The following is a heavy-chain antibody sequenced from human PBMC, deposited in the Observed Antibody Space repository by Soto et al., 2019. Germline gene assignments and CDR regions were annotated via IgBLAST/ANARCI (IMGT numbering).Heavy chain of an antibody. CDR2: IYHSGST. CDR1: GGSISSGGYS. CDR3: ARGEVVDILTGPHFDY. Sequence: NPSETLSLTCAVSGGSISSGGYSWSWIRQPPGKGLEWIGYIYHSGSTYYNPSLKSRVTISVDRSKNQFSLKLSSVTAADTAVYYCARGEVVDILTGPHFDYWGQGTLVTVSS. J-gene: IGHJ4*02. V-gene: IGHV4-30-2*01. D-gene: IGHD3-9*01.